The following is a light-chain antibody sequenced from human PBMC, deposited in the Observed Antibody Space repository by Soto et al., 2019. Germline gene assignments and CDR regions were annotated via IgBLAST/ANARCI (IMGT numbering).Light chain of an antibody. CDR1: QGVNSD. Sequence: ETVMTQSPATLSVSPGERATLSCRASQGVNSDLAWYQKKPGQAPRLLIYGASTRATGIPARFSGGGSGTEFTLTISSLQSEDFAVYYCQQNNNWHRTFGQGTKVDIK. CDR2: GAS. V-gene: IGKV3-15*01. J-gene: IGKJ1*01. CDR3: QQNNNWHRT.